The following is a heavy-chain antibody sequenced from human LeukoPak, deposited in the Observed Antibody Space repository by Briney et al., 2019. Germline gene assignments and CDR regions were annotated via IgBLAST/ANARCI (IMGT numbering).Heavy chain of an antibody. CDR2: ISGSGGST. CDR1: GFTFSSYA. J-gene: IGHJ4*02. V-gene: IGHV3-23*01. Sequence: GGSLRLSCAASGFTFSSYAVSWVRQAPGKGLEWVSAISGSGGSTYYADSVKGRFTIARDNSKSTLYLQMDRLRAGDTAIYYCAKDQEFYGSGSDFVDYWGQGTLVTVSS. CDR3: AKDQEFYGSGSDFVDY. D-gene: IGHD3-10*01.